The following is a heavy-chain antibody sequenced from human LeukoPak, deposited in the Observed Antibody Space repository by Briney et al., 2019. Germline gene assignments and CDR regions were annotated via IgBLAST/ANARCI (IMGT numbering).Heavy chain of an antibody. Sequence: SETLSLTCAVSGGSISSGGYSWSWIRQPPGKGLEWIGYIYHSGSTYYNPSLKSRVTISVDRSKNQFSLKLSSVTAADTAVYYCARVYDSSGSPFDYWGQGTLVTVSS. V-gene: IGHV4-30-2*01. J-gene: IGHJ4*02. CDR3: ARVYDSSGSPFDY. CDR2: IYHSGST. CDR1: GGSISSGGYS. D-gene: IGHD3-22*01.